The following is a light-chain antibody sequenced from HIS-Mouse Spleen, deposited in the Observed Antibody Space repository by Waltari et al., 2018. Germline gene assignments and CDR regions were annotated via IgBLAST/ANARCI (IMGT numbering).Light chain of an antibody. J-gene: IGKJ1*01. CDR1: QSVSSSY. Sequence: IVLTPSPGTLSLSPGERATLSCRASQSVSSSYLAWYQQKPGQAPRLLIYGASSRATGIPDRFSGSGSGTDFTLTISRLEPEDFAVYYCQQYGSSSWTFGQGTKVEIK. V-gene: IGKV3-20*01. CDR3: QQYGSSSWT. CDR2: GAS.